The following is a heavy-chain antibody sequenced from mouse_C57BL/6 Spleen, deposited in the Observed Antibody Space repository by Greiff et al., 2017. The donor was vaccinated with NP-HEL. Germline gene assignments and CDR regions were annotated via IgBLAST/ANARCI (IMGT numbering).Heavy chain of an antibody. CDR1: GYTFTSYW. CDR3: AKSYSNSYFDV. V-gene: IGHV1-7*01. CDR2: INPSSGYT. D-gene: IGHD2-5*01. J-gene: IGHJ1*03. Sequence: VQLQQSGAELAKPGASVKLSCKASGYTFTSYWMHWVKQRPGQGLEWIGYINPSSGYTKYNQKFKDKATLTADKSSSTAYMQLSSLTYEDSAVYYCAKSYSNSYFDVWGTGTTVTVSS.